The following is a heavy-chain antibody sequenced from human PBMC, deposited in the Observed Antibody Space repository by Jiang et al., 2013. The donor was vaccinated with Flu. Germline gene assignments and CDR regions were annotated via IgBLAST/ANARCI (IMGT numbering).Heavy chain of an antibody. CDR3: ARHFWFRPFDS. CDR1: GYSFTSYW. D-gene: IGHD3-3*01. V-gene: IGHV5-51*01. Sequence: ISCKGSGYSFTSYWIGWVRQMPGKAWSGWGIIYPGDSDTRYSPSFQGQVSLSSDKSINTVYLQWNSLKASDTAMYFCARHFWFRPFDSWGQGSLVTVSS. CDR2: IYPGDSDT. J-gene: IGHJ5*01.